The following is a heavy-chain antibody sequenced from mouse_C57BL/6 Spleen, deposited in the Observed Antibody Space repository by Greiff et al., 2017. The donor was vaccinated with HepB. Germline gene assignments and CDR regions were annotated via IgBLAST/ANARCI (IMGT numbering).Heavy chain of an antibody. D-gene: IGHD2-4*01. CDR3: AREPLYYDYDEGYFDY. Sequence: QVHVKQPGTELVKPGASVKLSCKASGYTFTSYWMHWVKQRPGQGLEWIGNINPSNGGTNYNEKFKSKATLTVDKSSSTAYMQLSSLTSEDSAVYYCAREPLYYDYDEGYFDYWGQGTTLTVSS. CDR1: GYTFTSYW. V-gene: IGHV1-53*01. CDR2: INPSNGGT. J-gene: IGHJ2*01.